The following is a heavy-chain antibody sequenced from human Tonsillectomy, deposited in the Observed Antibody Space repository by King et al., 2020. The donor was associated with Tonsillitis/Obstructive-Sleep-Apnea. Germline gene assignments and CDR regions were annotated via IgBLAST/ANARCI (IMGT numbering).Heavy chain of an antibody. CDR2: ISYDGSNK. Sequence: VQLVESGGGVVQPGRSLRLSCAASGFTFSSYAMHWVRQAPGKGLEWVAVISYDGSNKYYADSVKGRFTISRDNSKNTLYLQMNSLRAEDTAVYYCARDRVGIVGPTPEYFHHWGQGTLVTVSS. V-gene: IGHV3-30*04. J-gene: IGHJ1*01. CDR1: GFTFSSYA. CDR3: ARDRVGIVGPTPEYFHH. D-gene: IGHD1-26*01.